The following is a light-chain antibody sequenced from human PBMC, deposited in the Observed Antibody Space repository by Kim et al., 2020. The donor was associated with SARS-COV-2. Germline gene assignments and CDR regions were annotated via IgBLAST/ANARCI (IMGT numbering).Light chain of an antibody. Sequence: AGERAAHTCRASQSVSSNLAWYQQKPGQAPKHLNYGASTRATGIPARFSGSGSGTEFTLTISSLQSEDFAVYYCQQYNNWPPRTFGGGTKVDIK. J-gene: IGKJ4*01. CDR2: GAS. CDR3: QQYNNWPPRT. CDR1: QSVSSN. V-gene: IGKV3-15*01.